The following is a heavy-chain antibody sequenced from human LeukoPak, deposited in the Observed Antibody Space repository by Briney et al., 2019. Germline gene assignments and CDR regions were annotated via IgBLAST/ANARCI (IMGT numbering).Heavy chain of an antibody. CDR1: GYTFTSYY. Sequence: ASVKVSCKASGYTFTSYYMHWVRHAPGQGLEYMGRINPISGGTVYAQKFQGRVTMTRDTSITTAYMELTRLRSDDTAVYYCARYCSSTSCYSDYWGQGTLVTVSS. D-gene: IGHD2-2*01. CDR3: ARYCSSTSCYSDY. CDR2: INPISGGT. J-gene: IGHJ4*02. V-gene: IGHV1-2*06.